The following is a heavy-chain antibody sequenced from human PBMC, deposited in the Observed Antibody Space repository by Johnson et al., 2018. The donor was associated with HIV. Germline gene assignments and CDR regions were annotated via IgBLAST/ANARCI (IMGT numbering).Heavy chain of an antibody. CDR3: AKGGHGNGTTHGDAFDI. J-gene: IGHJ3*02. V-gene: IGHV3-33*06. D-gene: IGHD1-1*01. CDR1: GFTFSTYG. Sequence: QVQLVESGGGVVQPGRSLRLSCVASGFTFSTYGMHWVRQAPGKGLEWVAVIWYDGSNKYYADSVKGRFTISRDNSKNTLYLQMNIRKARDTAVYCCAKGGHGNGTTHGDAFDIWGQGTMVTVSS. CDR2: IWYDGSNK.